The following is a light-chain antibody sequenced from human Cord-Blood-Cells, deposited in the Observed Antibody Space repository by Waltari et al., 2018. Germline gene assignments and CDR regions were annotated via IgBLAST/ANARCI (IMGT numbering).Light chain of an antibody. V-gene: IGLV1-44*01. Sequence: QSVLTQPPSASGTPGQRVTISCSGSSSNIGSNTVNWYQQLPGTAPKLLIYSNNHRPSGVPYRFSGAKSGTSASLAISGLQSEDEADYYCAAWDDSLNGWVFGGGTKLTVL. J-gene: IGLJ3*02. CDR2: SNN. CDR3: AAWDDSLNGWV. CDR1: SSNIGSNT.